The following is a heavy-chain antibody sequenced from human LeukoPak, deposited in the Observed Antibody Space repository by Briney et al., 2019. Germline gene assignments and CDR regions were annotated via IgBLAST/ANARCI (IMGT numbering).Heavy chain of an antibody. CDR2: ISGSGGST. CDR1: GFTFSSYS. CDR3: AKDLGYCSGGSCYSDAFDI. D-gene: IGHD2-15*01. Sequence: GGSLRLSCAASGFTFSSYSMNWVRQAPGKGLEWVSAISGSGGSTYYADSVKGRFTISRDNSKNTLYLQMNSLRAEDTAVYYCAKDLGYCSGGSCYSDAFDIWGQGTMVTVSS. J-gene: IGHJ3*02. V-gene: IGHV3-23*01.